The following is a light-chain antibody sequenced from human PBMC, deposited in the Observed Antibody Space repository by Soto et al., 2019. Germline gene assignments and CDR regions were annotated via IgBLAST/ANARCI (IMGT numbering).Light chain of an antibody. CDR3: QQYGSSRT. CDR2: GAS. CDR1: QSVSSSY. J-gene: IGKJ3*01. V-gene: IGKV3-20*01. Sequence: EIVLTQSPGTLSLSPGERATLSCRASQSVSSSYLAWYQQKPGQAPMLLIYGASNRATDIPDRFSGSGSGTDFTLTISRLEPEDFAVYYCQQYGSSRTFGPGTKVDIK.